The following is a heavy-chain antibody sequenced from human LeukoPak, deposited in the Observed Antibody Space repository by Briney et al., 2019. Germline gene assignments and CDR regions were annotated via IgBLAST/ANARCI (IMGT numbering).Heavy chain of an antibody. D-gene: IGHD6-19*01. CDR2: INAGIGET. J-gene: IGHJ4*02. CDR3: ARDSDTSDWAWVY. Sequence: GASVKVSCKASGYTFTSYSKYTIHWVRQPPGQRLEWMGWINAGIGETRYSQKFQGRVTFTGDTSANTVYMELNSLISEDTAVYYCARDSDTSDWAWVYWGQGTLVTVSS. V-gene: IGHV1-3*01. CDR1: GYTFTSYS.